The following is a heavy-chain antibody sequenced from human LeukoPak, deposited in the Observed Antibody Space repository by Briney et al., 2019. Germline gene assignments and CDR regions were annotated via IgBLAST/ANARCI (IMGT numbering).Heavy chain of an antibody. D-gene: IGHD4/OR15-4a*01. CDR1: GFTFSNFA. Sequence: GGSLRLSCAASGFTFSNFAMSWVRQAPGKGLEWVSSISGSGGSTYYSDSVKGRFTISRDNSKNTLYLQMNSLRAEDTAVYYCARRAGAYSHPYDYWGQGTLVTVSS. CDR2: ISGSGGST. V-gene: IGHV3-23*01. J-gene: IGHJ4*02. CDR3: ARRAGAYSHPYDY.